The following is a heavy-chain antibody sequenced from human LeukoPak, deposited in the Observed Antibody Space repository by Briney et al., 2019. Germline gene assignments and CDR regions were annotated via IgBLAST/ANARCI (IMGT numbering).Heavy chain of an antibody. CDR3: ARENSNSWYLDY. D-gene: IGHD6-13*01. J-gene: IGHJ4*02. Sequence: KPSETLSLTCTVSGGSISTYYWSWIRQPPGKGQEWIGYIYNSGSTNYNPSLKSRVTISVDTSKNQFSLKLSSVTAADTAVYYCARENSNSWYLDYWGQGTLVTVSS. V-gene: IGHV4-59*01. CDR1: GGSISTYY. CDR2: IYNSGST.